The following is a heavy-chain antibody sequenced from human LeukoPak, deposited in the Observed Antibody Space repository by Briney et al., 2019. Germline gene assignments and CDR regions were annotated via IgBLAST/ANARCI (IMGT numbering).Heavy chain of an antibody. Sequence: SETLSLTCTVSGGSISIGSYYWSWIRQPAGKGLEWIGRIYTSGSTNYNPSLKSRVTISVDTSKNQFSLKLSSVTAADTAVYYCARDVTGSTSDYWGQGTLVTVSS. CDR1: GGSISIGSYY. V-gene: IGHV4-61*02. J-gene: IGHJ4*02. D-gene: IGHD1-7*01. CDR2: IYTSGST. CDR3: ARDVTGSTSDY.